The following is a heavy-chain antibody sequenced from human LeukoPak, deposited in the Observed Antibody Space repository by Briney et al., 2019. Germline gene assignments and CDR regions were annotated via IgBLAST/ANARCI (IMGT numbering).Heavy chain of an antibody. CDR3: AREAKYSSSWYYYYYYMDV. V-gene: IGHV1-46*01. Sequence: ASVKVSCKASGYTLTGYYMHWVRQAPGQGLEWMGIINPSGGSTSYAQKFQGRVTMTRDMSTSTVYMELSSLRSEDTAVYYCAREAKYSSSWYYYYYYMDVWGKGTTVTVSS. CDR1: GYTLTGYY. CDR2: INPSGGST. D-gene: IGHD6-13*01. J-gene: IGHJ6*03.